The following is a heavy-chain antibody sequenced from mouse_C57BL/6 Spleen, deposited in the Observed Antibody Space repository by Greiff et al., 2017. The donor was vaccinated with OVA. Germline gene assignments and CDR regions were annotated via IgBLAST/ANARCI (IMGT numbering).Heavy chain of an antibody. CDR1: GFNITDYY. V-gene: IGHV14-2*01. CDR3: AIGYYLDY. CDR2: IDPEDGET. D-gene: IGHD2-2*01. J-gene: IGHJ2*01. Sequence: VQLQQSGAELVKPGASVKLSCTASGFNITDYYMHWVKQRTEQGLEWIGRIDPEDGETKYAPQFQGKATITADTSSNTAYLQLSSLTSEDTAVYYCAIGYYLDYWGKGTTLTGSS.